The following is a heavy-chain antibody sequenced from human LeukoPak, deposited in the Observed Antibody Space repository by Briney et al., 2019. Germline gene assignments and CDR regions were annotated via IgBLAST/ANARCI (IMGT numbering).Heavy chain of an antibody. D-gene: IGHD5-18*01. CDR3: ARVAAAMGDY. Sequence: ASVKVSCKASGYTFTGYYMHWVRQAPGQGLEWMGWINPKSGGTHYTQNFQGRVTMTRDTSISTAYLELSRLTSDDTAVYYCARVAAAMGDYWGQGTLVTVSS. CDR2: INPKSGGT. J-gene: IGHJ4*02. CDR1: GYTFTGYY. V-gene: IGHV1-2*02.